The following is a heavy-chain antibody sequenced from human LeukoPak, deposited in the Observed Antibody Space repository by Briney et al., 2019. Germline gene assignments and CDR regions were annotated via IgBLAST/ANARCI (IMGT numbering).Heavy chain of an antibody. Sequence: SETLSLTCTVSGRSLNDFYWRWLRQSPGKGLEGIGYISSSGSNNYHTSLKRRVTISVDTSRNQFSQKVTSLTAADTALYYCARASRLYCGPTSCFYEGFDYWGQGTSVTVSS. CDR1: GRSLNDFY. CDR3: ARASRLYCGPTSCFYEGFDY. CDR2: ISSSGSN. J-gene: IGHJ4*02. V-gene: IGHV4-59*12. D-gene: IGHD2-21*01.